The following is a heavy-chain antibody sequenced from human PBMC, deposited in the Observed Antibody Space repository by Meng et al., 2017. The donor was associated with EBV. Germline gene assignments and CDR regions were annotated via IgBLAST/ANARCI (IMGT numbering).Heavy chain of an antibody. CDR2: INPNSGGT. D-gene: IGHD6-19*01. CDR3: ARVGIAVAGTGDY. V-gene: IGHV1-2*06. J-gene: IGHJ4*02. Sequence: VEVVQAGAEVKNAGASGKVSCKASGYTFTGYYMHWVRQAPGQGLEWMGRINPNSGGTNYAQKFQGRVTMTRDTSISTAYMELSRLRSDDTAVYYCARVGIAVAGTGDYWGQGTLVTVSS. CDR1: GYTFTGYY.